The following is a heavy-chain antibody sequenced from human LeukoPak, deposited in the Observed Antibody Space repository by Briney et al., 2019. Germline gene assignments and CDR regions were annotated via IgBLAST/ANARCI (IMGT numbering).Heavy chain of an antibody. CDR2: ISSDGTYT. Sequence: PGGSLRLSCAASGFTFSSHLMHWVRQAPGKGLVWVSRISSDGTYTNYADSVRGRFTISRDNAKNTLYLQMNSLRAEDTAVYYCARDSNYHPDCWGQGTLVSVSS. J-gene: IGHJ4*02. CDR3: ARDSNYHPDC. D-gene: IGHD4-11*01. V-gene: IGHV3-74*01. CDR1: GFTFSSHL.